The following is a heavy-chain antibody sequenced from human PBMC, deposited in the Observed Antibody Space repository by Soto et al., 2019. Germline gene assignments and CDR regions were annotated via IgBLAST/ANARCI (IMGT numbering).Heavy chain of an antibody. D-gene: IGHD3-16*01. Sequence: ASVKVSCKASGYTFTSYGISWVRQAPGQGLEWMAWINPYNGNTKYAEKFLGRVTVTTDTSTATAYMEVRSLTSDDTAVFYCATVGVRLEAPRVWPHWGQGTPVTVSS. CDR3: ATVGVRLEAPRVWPH. CDR1: GYTFTSYG. J-gene: IGHJ4*02. V-gene: IGHV1-18*01. CDR2: INPYNGNT.